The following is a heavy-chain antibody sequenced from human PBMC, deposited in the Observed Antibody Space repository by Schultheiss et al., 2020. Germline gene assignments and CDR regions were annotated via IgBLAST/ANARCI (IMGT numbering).Heavy chain of an antibody. CDR2: IYYSGST. CDR1: GGSISSGGYY. D-gene: IGHD3-9*01. V-gene: IGHV4-31*03. Sequence: SQTLSLTCTVSGGSISSGGYYWSWIRQHPGKGLEWIGYIYYSGSTYYNPSLKSRVTISVDTSKNQFSLKLSSVTAADTAVYYCARAGNYDILTGHPAYFDYWGQGTLVTVSS. J-gene: IGHJ4*02. CDR3: ARAGNYDILTGHPAYFDY.